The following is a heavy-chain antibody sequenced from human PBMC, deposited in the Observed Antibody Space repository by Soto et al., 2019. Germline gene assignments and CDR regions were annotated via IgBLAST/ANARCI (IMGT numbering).Heavy chain of an antibody. Sequence: QVQLVQSGAEVKKPGSSVKVSCKASGGTFSSYAISWVRQAPGQGLEWMGWMNPNSGNTGYAQKFQGRVTMTRNTSISTAYMELSSLRSEDTAVYYCARAKGNSGYYYYGMDVWGQGTTVTVSS. CDR1: GGTFSSYA. D-gene: IGHD4-4*01. CDR2: MNPNSGNT. CDR3: ARAKGNSGYYYYGMDV. V-gene: IGHV1-8*02. J-gene: IGHJ6*02.